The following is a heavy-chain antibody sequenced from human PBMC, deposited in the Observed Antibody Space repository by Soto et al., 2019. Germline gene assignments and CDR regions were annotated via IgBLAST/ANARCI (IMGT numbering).Heavy chain of an antibody. Sequence: QVHLVQSGAEVKKPGASVKVSCKDSGYIFTTYGITWVRQAPGQGLEWMGWISAHNGNTNYAQKLQGRVTVTRDTSTSTAYMELMNLRSDDTAVYYCARGRYGDYWGQGALVTVSS. CDR3: ARGRYGDY. J-gene: IGHJ4*02. CDR2: ISAHNGNT. D-gene: IGHD1-1*01. CDR1: GYIFTTYG. V-gene: IGHV1-18*01.